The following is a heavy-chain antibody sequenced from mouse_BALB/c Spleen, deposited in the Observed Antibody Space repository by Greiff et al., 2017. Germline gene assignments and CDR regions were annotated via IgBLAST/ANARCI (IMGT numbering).Heavy chain of an antibody. J-gene: IGHJ1*01. CDR1: GFNIKDPY. V-gene: IGHV14-3*02. CDR3: PLLQRYFDV. CDR2: IDPANGNT. D-gene: IGHD1-1*01. Sequence: VQLQQSGAELVKPGASVKLSCTASGFNIKDPYMHWVKQRPEQGLEWIGRIDPANGNTKYDPKFQGKATITADTSSNTAYLQLSSLTSEDTAVYYCPLLQRYFDVWGAGTTVTVSS.